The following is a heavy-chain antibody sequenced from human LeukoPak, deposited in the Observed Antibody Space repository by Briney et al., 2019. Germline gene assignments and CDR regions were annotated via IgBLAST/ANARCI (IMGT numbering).Heavy chain of an antibody. CDR3: ARQGYSYGYSGALDI. D-gene: IGHD5-18*01. CDR1: GYSFTSYW. J-gene: IGHJ3*02. V-gene: IGHV5-51*01. CDR2: IYPGDSDT. Sequence: GESLKISCKGSGYSFTSYWIGWVRQMPGKGLEWMGIIYPGDSDTRYSPSFQGQVTISADKSISTAYLQWSSLKASDTAMYYCARQGYSYGYSGALDIWGQGTMVTVSS.